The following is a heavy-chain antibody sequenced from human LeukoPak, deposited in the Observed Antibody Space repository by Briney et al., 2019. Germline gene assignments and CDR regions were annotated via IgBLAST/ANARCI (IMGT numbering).Heavy chain of an antibody. Sequence: GGSLRLSCAASGFTFSTYVMNWVRQAPGKGLEWVSTISGSGGNTYYADSVKGRFTISRDNSKNTLYLQMNSLRAEDTAVYYCAKDIMVRGVTFFDYWGQGTLVTVSS. J-gene: IGHJ4*02. CDR2: ISGSGGNT. D-gene: IGHD3-10*01. CDR1: GFTFSTYV. V-gene: IGHV3-23*01. CDR3: AKDIMVRGVTFFDY.